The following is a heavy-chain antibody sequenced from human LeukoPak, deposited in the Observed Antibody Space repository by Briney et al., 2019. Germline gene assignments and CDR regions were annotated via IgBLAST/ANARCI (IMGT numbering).Heavy chain of an antibody. D-gene: IGHD3-22*01. Sequence: GGSLRLSCAASGFTFSSYGIHWVRQAPGKGLEWAAVISYDGSNKYYADSVKGRFTISRDNSKDTLYLQMNSLRAEDTAVYYCAKDRLGALYYYDSSGYYRLDYWGQGTLVTVSS. CDR3: AKDRLGALYYYDSSGYYRLDY. CDR2: ISYDGSNK. CDR1: GFTFSSYG. V-gene: IGHV3-30*18. J-gene: IGHJ4*02.